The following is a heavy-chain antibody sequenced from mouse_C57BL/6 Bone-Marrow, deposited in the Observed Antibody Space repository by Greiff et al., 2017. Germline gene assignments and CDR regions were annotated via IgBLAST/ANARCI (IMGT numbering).Heavy chain of an antibody. CDR2: INYDGSST. CDR1: GFTFSDYY. CDR3: ARDDLDSSGYDY. D-gene: IGHD3-2*02. Sequence: EVQLVESEGGLVQPGSSMKLSCTASGFTFSDYYMAWVRQVPEKGLEWVANINYDGSSTYYLDSLKSRFIISRDNAKNILYLQMSSLKSEDTATYYCARDDLDSSGYDYWGQGTPLTVSS. V-gene: IGHV5-16*01. J-gene: IGHJ2*01.